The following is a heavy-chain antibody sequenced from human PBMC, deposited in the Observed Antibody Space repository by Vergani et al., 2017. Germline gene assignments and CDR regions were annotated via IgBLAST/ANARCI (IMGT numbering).Heavy chain of an antibody. J-gene: IGHJ5*02. CDR1: GFSLSTSGMR. CDR2: IDWDDDK. V-gene: IGHV2-70*04. Sequence: QVTLKESGPALVKPTQTLTLTCTFSGFSLSTSGMRVSWIRQPPGKALEWLARIDWDDDKFYSTSLKTRLTISKDTSKNQVVLTMTNMDPVDTATYYCARTNLGXCSGGSCYPHWFDPWGQGTLVTVSS. CDR3: ARTNLGXCSGGSCYPHWFDP. D-gene: IGHD2-15*01.